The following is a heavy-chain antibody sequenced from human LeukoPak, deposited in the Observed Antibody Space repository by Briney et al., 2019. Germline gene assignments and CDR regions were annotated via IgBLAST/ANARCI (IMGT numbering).Heavy chain of an antibody. V-gene: IGHV3-48*03. CDR1: GFTFSSYE. Sequence: GGSLRLSCAASGFTFSSYEMNWVRQAPGKGLEWVSYISSSGSTIYYADSVKGRFTISRDNAKNSLHLQMNSLRAEDTAVYYCAREPSYLNYFDYWGQGTLVTVSS. J-gene: IGHJ4*02. CDR2: ISSSGSTI. CDR3: AREPSYLNYFDY.